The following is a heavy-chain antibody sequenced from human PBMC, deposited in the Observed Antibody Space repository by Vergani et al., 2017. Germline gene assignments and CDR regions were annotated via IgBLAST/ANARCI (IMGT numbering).Heavy chain of an antibody. CDR2: ISGPGLST. J-gene: IGHJ2*01. Sequence: EVHLLESGGGLVQSGGSLRLSCAASGFTFSNSAVSWVRQAPGRGLAWVSSISGPGLSTYYADSVKGRFSISRDNSKNTVFLQMNNLRHEDTALYFCVKDNDYDADGPFELWGRDTLITIAS. CDR1: GFTFSNSA. V-gene: IGHV3-23*01. CDR3: VKDNDYDADGPFEL. D-gene: IGHD3-16*01.